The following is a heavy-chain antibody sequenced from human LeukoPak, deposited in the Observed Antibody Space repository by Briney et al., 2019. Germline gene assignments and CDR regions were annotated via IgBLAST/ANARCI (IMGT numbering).Heavy chain of an antibody. J-gene: IGHJ4*02. Sequence: PGGPLRLSCAASGFTFSSYAMSWVRQAPGKGLEWVSAISGSGGSTYYADSVKGRFTISRDNSKNTLYLQMNSLRAEDTAVYYCAKDRRCSGGSCYSWVSWGQGTLVTVSS. D-gene: IGHD2-15*01. V-gene: IGHV3-23*01. CDR2: ISGSGGST. CDR3: AKDRRCSGGSCYSWVS. CDR1: GFTFSSYA.